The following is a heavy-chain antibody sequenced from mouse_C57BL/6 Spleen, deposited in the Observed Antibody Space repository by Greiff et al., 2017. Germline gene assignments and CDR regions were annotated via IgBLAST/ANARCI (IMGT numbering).Heavy chain of an antibody. V-gene: IGHV2-6-1*01. J-gene: IGHJ4*01. CDR3: ARHDALRSYAMDY. CDR2: IWSDGST. Sequence: QVQLKESGPGLVAPSQSLSITCTVSGFSLTSYGVHWVRQPPGKGLEWLVVIWSDGSTTYNSALKSRLSISKDNSKSQVFLKMNSLHTDDTAMYYCARHDALRSYAMDYWGQGTSVTVSS. CDR1: GFSLTSYG. D-gene: IGHD1-1*01.